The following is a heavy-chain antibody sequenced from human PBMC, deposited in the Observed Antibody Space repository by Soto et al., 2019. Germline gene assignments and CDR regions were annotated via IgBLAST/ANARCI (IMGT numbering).Heavy chain of an antibody. CDR2: IYTSGST. V-gene: IGHV4-4*07. Sequence: SETLSLTCTVSGGSIGSYYWSWIRQPAGKGLEWIGRIYTSGSTNYNPSLKSRVTMSVDTSKNQFSLKLSSVTAADTAVYYCARVRTNDYAEAFDIWGQGTMVTVSS. J-gene: IGHJ3*02. CDR3: ARVRTNDYAEAFDI. CDR1: GGSIGSYY. D-gene: IGHD2-2*01.